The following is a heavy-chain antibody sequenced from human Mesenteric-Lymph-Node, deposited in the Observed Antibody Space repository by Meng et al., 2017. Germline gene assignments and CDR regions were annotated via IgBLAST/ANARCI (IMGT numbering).Heavy chain of an antibody. D-gene: IGHD2-2*01. V-gene: IGHV1-2*02. J-gene: IGHJ4*02. CDR3: ARENRYSRYGYFDY. Sequence: ASVKVSCKTSGYTFTAYYLHWVRQAPGQGLEWMGWINPNSGGTNYAQKFQGRVTMTRDTSISTAYMELSRLRSDDTAVYYCARENRYSRYGYFDYWGQGTLVTVSS. CDR1: GYTFTAYY. CDR2: INPNSGGT.